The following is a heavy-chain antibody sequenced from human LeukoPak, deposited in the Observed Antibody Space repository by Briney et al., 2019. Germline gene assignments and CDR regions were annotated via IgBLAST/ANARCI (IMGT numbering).Heavy chain of an antibody. CDR3: ARSIPXYDGXXYYXDY. CDR1: GFTFSGYG. J-gene: IGHJ4*02. CDR2: IWYDGSND. V-gene: IGHV3-33*01. Sequence: PGRSLRLSCAASGFTFSGYGMHWVRQAPGKGLEWVAVIWYDGSNDDYADSVKGRFTISRDNSKSTLYLQMNSLRAEDTAIYYCARSIPXYDGXXYYXDYWGQXXXXXXSS. D-gene: IGHD3-22*01.